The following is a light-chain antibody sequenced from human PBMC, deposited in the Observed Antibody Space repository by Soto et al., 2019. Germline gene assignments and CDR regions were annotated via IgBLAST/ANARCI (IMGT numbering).Light chain of an antibody. Sequence: DIQMTQSPSSLSASVGDRVSITCRASQTISKSLNWYQQRPGQAPKVLIFAASNLQSGVPARFSGSGHGTDFTLTISSLQPEDVATYCCQQTYSVSRITFGPGTNVALK. CDR3: QQTYSVSRIT. CDR1: QTISKS. J-gene: IGKJ3*01. CDR2: AAS. V-gene: IGKV1-39*01.